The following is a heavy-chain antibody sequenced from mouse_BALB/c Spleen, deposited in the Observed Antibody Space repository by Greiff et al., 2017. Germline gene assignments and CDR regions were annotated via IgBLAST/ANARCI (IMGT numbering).Heavy chain of an antibody. CDR3: ARNYDYDGGFAY. Sequence: DVMLVESGGGLVQPGGSLKLSCAASGFTFSSYTMSWVRQTPEKRLEWVAYISNGGGSTYYPDTVKGRFTISRDNAKNTLYLQMSSLKSEDTAMYYCARNYDYDGGFAYWGQGTLVTVSA. D-gene: IGHD2-4*01. CDR2: ISNGGGST. J-gene: IGHJ3*01. V-gene: IGHV5-12-2*01. CDR1: GFTFSSYT.